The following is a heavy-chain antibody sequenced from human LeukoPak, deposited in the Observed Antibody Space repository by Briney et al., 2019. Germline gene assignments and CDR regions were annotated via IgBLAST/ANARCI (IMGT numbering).Heavy chain of an antibody. V-gene: IGHV4-30-2*01. CDR3: ARYNYDSSGYYYFDY. J-gene: IGHJ4*02. D-gene: IGHD3-22*01. CDR2: IYHSGST. CDR1: GGSISSGGYS. Sequence: SETLSLTCAVSGGSISSGGYSWSWIRRPPGKGLEWIGYIYHSGSTYYNPSLKSRVTISVDRSKNQFSLKLSSVTAADTAVYYRARYNYDSSGYYYFDYWGQGTLVTVSS.